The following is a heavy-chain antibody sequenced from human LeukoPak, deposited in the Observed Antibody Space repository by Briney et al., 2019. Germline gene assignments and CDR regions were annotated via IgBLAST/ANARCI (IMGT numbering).Heavy chain of an antibody. V-gene: IGHV3-23*01. CDR3: AKSVAIYSYYGLDV. CDR2: IGESGDNT. J-gene: IGHJ6*02. CDR1: GFTFSSYA. Sequence: GGSLRLSCAASGFTFSSYAMSWVRQAPGKGLEWVSGIGESGDNTYYADSVKGRFTISRDNSKNTLFLQMNSLRAEDTAPYYCAKSVAIYSYYGLDVWGQGATVTVSS. D-gene: IGHD3-3*01.